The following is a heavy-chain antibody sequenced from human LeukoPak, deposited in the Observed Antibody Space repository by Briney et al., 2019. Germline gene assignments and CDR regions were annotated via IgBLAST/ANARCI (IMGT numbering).Heavy chain of an antibody. Sequence: GASVKVSCKASGYTFTDYYMHWVRQAPGQGLEWMGRINPNSGATNYVQTFQDRVTMTRDTSISTAYMELSSLRSEDTAVYYCARGLIHYDFWSGYYTRFDYWGQGTLVTVSS. D-gene: IGHD3-3*01. V-gene: IGHV1-2*06. J-gene: IGHJ4*02. CDR3: ARGLIHYDFWSGYYTRFDY. CDR2: INPNSGAT. CDR1: GYTFTDYY.